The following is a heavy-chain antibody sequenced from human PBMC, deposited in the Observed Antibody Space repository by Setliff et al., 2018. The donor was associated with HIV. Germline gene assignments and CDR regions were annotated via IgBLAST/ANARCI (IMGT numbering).Heavy chain of an antibody. CDR2: IYNSAST. V-gene: IGHV4-59*12. CDR1: GGSIRSYY. CDR3: ARILISYGSGTHKYFDY. Sequence: SETLSLTCTVSGGSIRSYYWSWIRQPPGKGLEWIGYIYNSASTSYNPSLKSRVTMSVDTSKNQFSLNLTSVTAADTATYYCARILISYGSGTHKYFDYWGQGTVVTVSS. D-gene: IGHD3-10*01. J-gene: IGHJ4*02.